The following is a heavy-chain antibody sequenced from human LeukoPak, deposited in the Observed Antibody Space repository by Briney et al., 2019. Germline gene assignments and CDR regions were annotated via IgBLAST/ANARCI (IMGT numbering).Heavy chain of an antibody. CDR2: ISAYNGNT. J-gene: IGHJ3*02. D-gene: IGHD2-2*01. CDR1: GYTFTSYG. V-gene: IGHV1-18*01. Sequence: ASVKVSCKASGYTFTSYGISWVRQAPGQGLEWMGWISAYNGNTNYAQKLQGRIAMTTDKSTSTAYLELRSLRSDDTAVYYCARGYCSSTSCYVGDAFDIWGQGTMVTVSS. CDR3: ARGYCSSTSCYVGDAFDI.